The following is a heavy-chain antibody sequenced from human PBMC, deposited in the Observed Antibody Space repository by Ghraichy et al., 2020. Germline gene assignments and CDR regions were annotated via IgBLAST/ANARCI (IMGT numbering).Heavy chain of an antibody. CDR1: GFTLSSFA. J-gene: IGHJ4*02. CDR2: ISGSDDTT. CDR3: ANRNHNGDYWYYFDY. D-gene: IGHD1-14*01. Sequence: GGSLRLSCTASGFTLSSFAMSWVRQAPGKGLEWVSAISGSDDTTYYADSVKGRFTISRDNSKNTLYLQMNSLRAEDTAVYYCANRNHNGDYWYYFDYWGQGALVTVSS. V-gene: IGHV3-23*01.